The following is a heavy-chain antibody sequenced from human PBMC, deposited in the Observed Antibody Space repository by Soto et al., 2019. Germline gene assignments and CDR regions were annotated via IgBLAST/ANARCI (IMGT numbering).Heavy chain of an antibody. J-gene: IGHJ5*02. Sequence: SETLSLTCTVSCDSISKSGNYWGWIHQAPGKALEWIGGIDYRGSTLYNPSLRSRITMSIDTSKKFFSLKLTSVSASDTALYYGTRILTPYDTPGPSWFGPWGQVTLVTVS. CDR1: CDSISKSGNY. CDR2: IDYRGST. CDR3: TRILTPYDTPGPSWFGP. V-gene: IGHV4-39*02. D-gene: IGHD3-9*01.